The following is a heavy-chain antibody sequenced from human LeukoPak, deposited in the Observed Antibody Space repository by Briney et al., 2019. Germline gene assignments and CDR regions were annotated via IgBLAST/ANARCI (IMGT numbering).Heavy chain of an antibody. Sequence: GGSLRLSCAASGFTFSDYNMRWIRQAPGKGLEWVSSISRSGSTKYYADSVKGRFTISRDNAKNSLYLQMNSLRAEDTAVYYCAKAPDYYYYMDVWGKGTTVTVSS. V-gene: IGHV3-11*01. CDR2: ISRSGSTK. J-gene: IGHJ6*03. CDR1: GFTFSDYN. CDR3: AKAPDYYYYMDV.